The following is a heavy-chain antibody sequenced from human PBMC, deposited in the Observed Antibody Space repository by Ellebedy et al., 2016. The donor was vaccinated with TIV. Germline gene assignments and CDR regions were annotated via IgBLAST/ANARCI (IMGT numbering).Heavy chain of an antibody. V-gene: IGHV1-18*01. CDR1: GYTFTRYG. CDR3: ARESRGEPGMPNTMDY. CDR2: ISAYNGHT. J-gene: IGHJ4*02. D-gene: IGHD1-14*01. Sequence: AASVKVSCKASGYTFTRYGFSWVRQAPGQGLEWMGWISAYNGHTNYPQKFQGRVTMTTDTSTNTAYMDLRGLSSDDTAVYYCARESRGEPGMPNTMDYWGQGTLVTVSS.